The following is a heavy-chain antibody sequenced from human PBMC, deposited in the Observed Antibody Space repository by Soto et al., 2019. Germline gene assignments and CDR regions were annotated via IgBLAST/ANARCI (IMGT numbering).Heavy chain of an antibody. CDR2: IYYSGSS. Sequence: SETLSLTCTVSGGSISTHFWSWIRQPPGKGLEWIGYIYYSGSSNHNPSLKSRVTISVDTSKNQFSLKLSSVTAADTAVYFCARDLGDYAEPGYYYYMDVWGKGTTVTVSS. D-gene: IGHD3-16*01. J-gene: IGHJ6*03. CDR1: GGSISTHF. V-gene: IGHV4-59*11. CDR3: ARDLGDYAEPGYYYYMDV.